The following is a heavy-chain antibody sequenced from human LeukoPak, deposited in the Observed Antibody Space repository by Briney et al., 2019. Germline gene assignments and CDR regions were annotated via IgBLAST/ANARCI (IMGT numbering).Heavy chain of an antibody. CDR3: AKDHFATPDYDFWSGYYIDY. CDR1: GFTFSSYS. D-gene: IGHD3-3*01. V-gene: IGHV3-30*02. CDR2: IRYDESKK. Sequence: PGGXLRLSCAASGFTFSSYSMNWVRQAPGKGLEGVAFIRYDESKKYFADSVRGRFTISRDNSKNTMYLQMNSLRAEDTAVYYCAKDHFATPDYDFWSGYYIDYWGQGLLVTVSS. J-gene: IGHJ4*02.